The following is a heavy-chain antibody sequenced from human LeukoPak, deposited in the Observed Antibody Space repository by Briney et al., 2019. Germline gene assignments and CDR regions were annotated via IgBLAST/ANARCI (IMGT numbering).Heavy chain of an antibody. D-gene: IGHD2-21*02. V-gene: IGHV3-23*01. J-gene: IGHJ4*02. Sequence: GGSLRLSCAASGFTFSSYATNWVRQAPGKGLEWVSGISGSGGSTYYADSVKGRFTISRDNSKNTLYLQMNSLRAEDTAVYYCAKGRGIVVVTGPDYWGQGTLVTVSS. CDR3: AKGRGIVVVTGPDY. CDR2: ISGSGGST. CDR1: GFTFSSYA.